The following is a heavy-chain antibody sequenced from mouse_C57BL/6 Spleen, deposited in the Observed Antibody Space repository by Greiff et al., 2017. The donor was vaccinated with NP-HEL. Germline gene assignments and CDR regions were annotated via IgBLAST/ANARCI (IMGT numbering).Heavy chain of an antibody. J-gene: IGHJ2*01. CDR2: ISYDGSN. CDR3: AREGDYGSSYYFDY. V-gene: IGHV3-6*01. D-gene: IGHD1-1*01. CDR1: GYSITSGYY. Sequence: DVKLQESGPGLVKPSQSLSLTCSVTGYSITSGYYWNWIRQFPGNKLEWMGYISYDGSNNYNPSLKNRISITRDTSKNQFFLKLNSVTTEDTATYYCAREGDYGSSYYFDYWGQGTTLTVSS.